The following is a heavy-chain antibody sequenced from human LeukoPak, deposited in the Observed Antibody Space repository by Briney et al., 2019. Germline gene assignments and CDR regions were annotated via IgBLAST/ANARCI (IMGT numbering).Heavy chain of an antibody. D-gene: IGHD2-2*01. CDR2: IYYSGST. J-gene: IGHJ4*02. Sequence: SETLSLTCTVSGGSISSSDYYWSWIRQPPGKGLEWIGYIYYSGSTYYNPSLKSRVTISVDTSKNQFSLKLSSATAADTAVYYCARARQDIVVVPADFDYWGQGTLVTVSS. CDR1: GGSISSSDYY. CDR3: ARARQDIVVVPADFDY. V-gene: IGHV4-30-4*01.